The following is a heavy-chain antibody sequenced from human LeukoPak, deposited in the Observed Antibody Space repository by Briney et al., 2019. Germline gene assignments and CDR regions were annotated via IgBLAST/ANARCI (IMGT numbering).Heavy chain of an antibody. D-gene: IGHD3-3*01. J-gene: IGHJ4*02. CDR3: ARGITSVDY. Sequence: SETLSLTCTVSGGSISSYYWNWIRQPPGKGLEWIGYISYSGSTNYNPSLKSRVTISVDTSKNQFSLKLSSVTAADTAAYYCARGITSVDYWGQGTLVTVSS. CDR2: ISYSGST. CDR1: GGSISSYY. V-gene: IGHV4-59*01.